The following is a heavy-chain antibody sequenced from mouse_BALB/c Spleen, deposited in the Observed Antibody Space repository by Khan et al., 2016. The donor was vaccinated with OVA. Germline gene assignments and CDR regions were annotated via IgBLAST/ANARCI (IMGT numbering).Heavy chain of an antibody. V-gene: IGHV1-18*01. J-gene: IGHJ3*01. CDR1: DYSFTDYT. D-gene: IGHD1-2*01. CDR3: ARSGYGGFAY. Sequence: VQLKESGPELVKPGDSMKISCKASDYSFTDYTMNWVKQSHGKNLEWIGLINPYNGVSNYNQKFKGKATLTVDKSSSTAYMELLRLTSEDSAVYYCARSGYGGFAYWGQGTLVTVSA. CDR2: INPYNGVS.